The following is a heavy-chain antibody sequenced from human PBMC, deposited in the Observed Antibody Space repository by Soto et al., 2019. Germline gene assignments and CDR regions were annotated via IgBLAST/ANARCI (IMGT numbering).Heavy chain of an antibody. J-gene: IGHJ4*02. Sequence: GGSLRLSCAASGFTFSSYSMNWVRQAPGKGLEWVSYISSSSSTIYYADSVKGRFTISRDNAKNSLYLQMNSLRAEDTAVYYCARGNVLRYFDWLSSPRFDYWGQGTLVTVSS. D-gene: IGHD3-9*01. CDR2: ISSSSSTI. V-gene: IGHV3-48*01. CDR3: ARGNVLRYFDWLSSPRFDY. CDR1: GFTFSSYS.